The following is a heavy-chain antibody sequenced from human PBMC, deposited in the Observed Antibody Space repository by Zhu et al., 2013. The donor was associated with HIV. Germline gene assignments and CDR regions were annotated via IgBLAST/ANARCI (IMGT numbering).Heavy chain of an antibody. Sequence: QLVQSGAAIKKPGSSMKVSCEASGGTFSNYAINWLRQAPGQGLEWMGWMNPNNGNTGHAQKFQGRINLTRNTSISTAYMELSSLRSEDTAVYYCARGGYCSGGSCYFDNWGQGTLVPVSA. J-gene: IGHJ4*02. CDR1: GGTFSNYA. V-gene: IGHV1-8*02. CDR3: ARGGYCSGGSCYFDN. D-gene: IGHD2-15*01. CDR2: MNPNNGNT.